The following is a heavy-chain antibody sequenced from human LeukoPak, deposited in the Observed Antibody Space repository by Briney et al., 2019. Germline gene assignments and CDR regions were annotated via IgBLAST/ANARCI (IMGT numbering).Heavy chain of an antibody. D-gene: IGHD6-6*01. CDR1: GFMFSSYW. Sequence: GGSLRLSCAASGFMFSSYWMSWVRQAPGKGLEWVGRIKSKTDGGTTDYAAPVKGRFTISRDDSKNTLYLQMNSLKTEDTAVYYCTTGSRYGSSPRWGQGTLVTVSS. CDR2: IKSKTDGGTT. J-gene: IGHJ4*02. V-gene: IGHV3-15*01. CDR3: TTGSRYGSSPR.